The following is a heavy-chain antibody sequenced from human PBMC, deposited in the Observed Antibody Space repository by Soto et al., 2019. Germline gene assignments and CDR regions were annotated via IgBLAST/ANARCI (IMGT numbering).Heavy chain of an antibody. Sequence: ASVKVSCKASGYAFSAYYTHWVRQAPGQGLEWMGWMNPKSGGTYFAQNFQGRVTLTRDTSISTAYMEVNRLRSDDTAVYYCTRENIEKSHRLYDAFDVLGQGTTLTVSS. J-gene: IGHJ3*01. CDR2: MNPKSGGT. CDR3: TRENIEKSHRLYDAFDV. D-gene: IGHD2-15*01. V-gene: IGHV1-2*02. CDR1: GYAFSAYY.